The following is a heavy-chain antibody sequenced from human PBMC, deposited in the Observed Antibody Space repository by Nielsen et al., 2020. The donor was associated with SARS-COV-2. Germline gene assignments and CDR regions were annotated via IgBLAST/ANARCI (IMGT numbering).Heavy chain of an antibody. Sequence: GGSLRLSCTASGFTFSDSFMSWIRQAPGKGLEWVSSISGSGGTIYYADSVKGRFTISRDNSKNTLDLQMNSLRAEDTALYYCAKQAHIYGPLGNWGQGTLVTVSS. V-gene: IGHV3-23*01. J-gene: IGHJ4*02. D-gene: IGHD5-18*01. CDR1: GFTFSDSF. CDR3: AKQAHIYGPLGN. CDR2: ISGSGGTI.